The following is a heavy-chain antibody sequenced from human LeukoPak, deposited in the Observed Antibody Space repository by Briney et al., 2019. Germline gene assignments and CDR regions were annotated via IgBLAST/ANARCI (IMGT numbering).Heavy chain of an antibody. CDR3: ARASPVIYDIWEPRSSPDY. D-gene: IGHD3-9*01. CDR1: GGSFSGYY. V-gene: IGHV4-34*01. J-gene: IGHJ4*02. CDR2: IYYSGST. Sequence: SETLSLTCAVYGGSFSGYYWSWIRQPPGKGLEWIGSIYYSGSTYYNPSLKSRVTISVDTSKNQFSLKLSSVTAADTAVYYCARASPVIYDIWEPRSSPDYWGQGTLVTVSS.